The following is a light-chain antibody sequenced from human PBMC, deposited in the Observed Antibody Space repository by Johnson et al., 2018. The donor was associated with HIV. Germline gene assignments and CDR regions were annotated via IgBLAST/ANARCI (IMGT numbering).Light chain of an antibody. CDR3: GTWDSSLSAPYA. J-gene: IGLJ1*01. CDR2: RNN. Sequence: QSVLSQPPSASGPPGQRVTISCSGSSSNIGSNTVNWYQQLPGTAPKLLIYRNNKRPSGIPDRFSGSKSGTSATLGITGLQTGDEADYYCGTWDSSLSAPYAFGTWTKVTVL. CDR1: SSNIGSNT. V-gene: IGLV1-51*02.